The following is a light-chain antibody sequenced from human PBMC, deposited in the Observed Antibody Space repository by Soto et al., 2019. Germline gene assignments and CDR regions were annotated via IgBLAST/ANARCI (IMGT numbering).Light chain of an antibody. Sequence: QSALTQPASVSRSPGQSITISCTGTSSDVGGYNYVSWYQQHPGKAPELMIYEVSNRPSGVSNRFSGSKSGNTASLTISGLQAEDESDYYCSSYTTSITLVFGGGTKLTVL. CDR2: EVS. J-gene: IGLJ2*01. CDR1: SSDVGGYNY. V-gene: IGLV2-14*01. CDR3: SSYTTSITLV.